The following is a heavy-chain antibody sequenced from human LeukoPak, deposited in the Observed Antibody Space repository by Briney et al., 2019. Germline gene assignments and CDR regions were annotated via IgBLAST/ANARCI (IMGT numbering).Heavy chain of an antibody. V-gene: IGHV1-69*06. CDR1: GASFSSYA. CDR3: AKQGALRQDYYMDV. CDR2: IIPIFGTP. Sequence: SLKVSCKASGASFSSYAISWVRQAPGQGLEWMGRIIPIFGTPNYAQRFKGRVTITADIVSSTAYMEVNNLTSEDTAVYFCAKQGALRQDYYMDVWGNGTTVTVSS. J-gene: IGHJ6*03.